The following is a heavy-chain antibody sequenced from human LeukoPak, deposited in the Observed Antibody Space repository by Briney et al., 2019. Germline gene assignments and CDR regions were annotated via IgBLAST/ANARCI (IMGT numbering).Heavy chain of an antibody. CDR1: GYTFTSYA. Sequence: ASVKVSCKASGYTFTSYAMHWVRQAPGQRLEWMGGINAGNGNTKYSQKFQGRVTITRDTSASTAYMELSSLRSEDTAVYYCARENQYNWNDYAFDIWGQGTMVTVSS. CDR2: INAGNGNT. CDR3: ARENQYNWNDYAFDI. V-gene: IGHV1-3*01. D-gene: IGHD1-1*01. J-gene: IGHJ3*02.